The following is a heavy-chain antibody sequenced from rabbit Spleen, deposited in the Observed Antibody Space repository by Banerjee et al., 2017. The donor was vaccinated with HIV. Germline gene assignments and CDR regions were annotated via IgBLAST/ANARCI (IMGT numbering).Heavy chain of an antibody. J-gene: IGHJ6*01. D-gene: IGHD8-1*01. CDR3: ARDSGSSFSSYGMDL. CDR2: INAATGRP. Sequence: QEQVKETGGGLVQPGGSLTLSCKASGVSFSGDSYMCWVRQTPGKGLEWIACINAATGRPVYATWAKGRFTISRTSSTTVTLQMTSLTAADTATYFCARDSGSSFSSYGMDLWGPGTLVTVS. CDR1: GVSFSGDSY. V-gene: IGHV1S45*01.